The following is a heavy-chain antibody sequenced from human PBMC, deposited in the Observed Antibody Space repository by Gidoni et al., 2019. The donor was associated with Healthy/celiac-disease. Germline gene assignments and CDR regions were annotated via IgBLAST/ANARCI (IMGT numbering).Heavy chain of an antibody. CDR3: ARVPVLRFLEWLTYLDY. V-gene: IGHV3-30-3*01. D-gene: IGHD3-3*01. J-gene: IGHJ4*02. CDR1: GFPFSSYA. Sequence: QVQLVASGGGVVQPGRSVRLSSAASGFPFSSYAMHWVRQAPGKGLEWVAVISYDGSNKYYADSVKGRFTISRDNSKNTLYLQMNSLSAEDTAVYYCARVPVLRFLEWLTYLDYWGQGTLVTVSS. CDR2: ISYDGSNK.